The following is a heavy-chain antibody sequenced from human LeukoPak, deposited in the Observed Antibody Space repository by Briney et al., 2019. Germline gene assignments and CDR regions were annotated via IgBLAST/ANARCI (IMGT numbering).Heavy chain of an antibody. CDR3: ARDRGYQLLGNWFDP. CDR1: GYTFTGYY. CDR2: IYPNSGGT. D-gene: IGHD2-2*01. J-gene: IGHJ5*02. Sequence: ASVKVSCKASGYTFTGYYMHWVRQAPGQGLEWMGWIYPNSGGTNYAQKFQGRVTMTRDTSISTAYMELSRLRSDDTAVYYCARDRGYQLLGNWFDPWGQGTLVTVSS. V-gene: IGHV1-2*02.